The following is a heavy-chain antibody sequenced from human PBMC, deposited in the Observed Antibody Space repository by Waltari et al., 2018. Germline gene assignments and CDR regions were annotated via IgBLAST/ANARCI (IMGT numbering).Heavy chain of an antibody. CDR3: ARGDERLARYHFDD. J-gene: IGHJ4*02. Sequence: QVLLQESGPGLVKPSQTLSLTCTVSDGSLNSDTYYWSWIRHPAGKGLEWIGRIYSGGNARYSPSLERRVTMSVDRSRNQVSLKIFSVTAADAAIYFCARGDERLARYHFDDWGQGTQVTVSS. D-gene: IGHD6-25*01. V-gene: IGHV4-61*02. CDR1: DGSLNSDTYY. CDR2: IYSGGNA.